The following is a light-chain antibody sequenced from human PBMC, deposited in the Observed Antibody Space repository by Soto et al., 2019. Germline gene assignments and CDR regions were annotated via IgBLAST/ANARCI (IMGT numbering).Light chain of an antibody. CDR1: QSISSW. V-gene: IGKV1-5*01. J-gene: IGKJ1*01. CDR3: QQYNSYSWT. Sequence: ITMSPSPAAVSASQGDRVSLSCGASQSISSWLAWYQQKPGKAPKLLIYDASSLESGVPSRFSGSGSGTEFTLTISSLQPDDFATYYCQQYNSYSWTFGQRTKV. CDR2: DAS.